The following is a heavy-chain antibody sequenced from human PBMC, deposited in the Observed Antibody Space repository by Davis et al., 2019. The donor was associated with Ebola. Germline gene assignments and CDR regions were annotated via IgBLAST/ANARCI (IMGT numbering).Heavy chain of an antibody. CDR3: ARDRYDFWSGYPYYFDY. J-gene: IGHJ4*02. CDR2: ISSSSSYI. V-gene: IGHV3-21*01. D-gene: IGHD3-3*01. Sequence: GESLKISCAASGFTFSSYSMNWVRQAPGKGLEWVSSISSSSSYIYYADSVKGRFTISRDNAKNSLYLQMNSLRAEDTAVYYCARDRYDFWSGYPYYFDYWGQGTLVTVSS. CDR1: GFTFSSYS.